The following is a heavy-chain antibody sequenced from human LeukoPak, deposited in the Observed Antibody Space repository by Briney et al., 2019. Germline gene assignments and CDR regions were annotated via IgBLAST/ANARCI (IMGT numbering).Heavy chain of an antibody. CDR2: ISSSSSYI. D-gene: IGHD2-2*01. CDR1: GFTFSSYA. CDR3: ARDHCSSTSCYNWFDP. Sequence: GGSQRLSCAASGFTFSSYAMSWVRQAPGKGLEWVSSISSSSSYIYYADSVKGRFTISRDNAKNSLYLQMNSLRAEDTAVYYCARDHCSSTSCYNWFDPWGQGTLVTVSS. J-gene: IGHJ5*02. V-gene: IGHV3-21*01.